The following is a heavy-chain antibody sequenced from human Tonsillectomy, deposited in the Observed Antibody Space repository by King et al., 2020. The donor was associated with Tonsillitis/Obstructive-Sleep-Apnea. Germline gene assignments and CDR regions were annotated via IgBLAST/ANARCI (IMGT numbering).Heavy chain of an antibody. J-gene: IGHJ4*02. CDR1: GYTFTGYY. Sequence: QLVQSGAEVKKPGASVKVSCKASGYTFTGYYMHWVRQAPGQGLEWMGWINPNSGGTNYVQKFQGRVTMTRDTSISTAYMELSRLRSDDTAVYYCARGEWELPPDVYWGQGTLVTVSS. D-gene: IGHD1-26*01. CDR3: ARGEWELPPDVY. CDR2: INPNSGGT. V-gene: IGHV1-2*02.